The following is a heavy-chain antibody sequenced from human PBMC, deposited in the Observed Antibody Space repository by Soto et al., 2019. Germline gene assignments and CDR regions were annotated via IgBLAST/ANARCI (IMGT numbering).Heavy chain of an antibody. D-gene: IGHD5-12*01. CDR3: AKDWNACGYDIVCDYYGMDV. J-gene: IGHJ6*02. Sequence: GGSLRLSCAASGFTFSSYGMHWVRQAPGKGLEWVAVISYDGSNKYYADSVKGRFTISRDNSKNTLYLQMNSLRAEDTAVYYCAKDWNACGYDIVCDYYGMDVWGQGTTVTVSS. V-gene: IGHV3-30*18. CDR2: ISYDGSNK. CDR1: GFTFSSYG.